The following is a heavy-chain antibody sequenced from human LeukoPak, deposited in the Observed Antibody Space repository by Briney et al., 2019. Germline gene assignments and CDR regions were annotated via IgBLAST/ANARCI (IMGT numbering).Heavy chain of an antibody. J-gene: IGHJ6*02. CDR1: GLTFSSYA. V-gene: IGHV3-23*01. CDR2: IGSSGGST. CDR3: ARDQEGYCSGVTCYDYYYYGVDV. D-gene: IGHD2-15*01. Sequence: PGGSKRLSCGASGLTFSSYAMSCVRQAPGKGLEWVSTIGSSGGSTYYADFVKGRFTISRDNSKNTLYLQMNSLRAEDTAVYFCARDQEGYCSGVTCYDYYYYGVDVWGQGTTVTVSS.